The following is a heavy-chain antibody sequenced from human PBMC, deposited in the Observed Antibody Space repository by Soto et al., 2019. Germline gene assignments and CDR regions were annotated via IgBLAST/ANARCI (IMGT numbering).Heavy chain of an antibody. Sequence: PSETLSLTCTVSGGSISSSSYHWGWVRQPPGKGLEWIGSIYYSGSTYYNPSLKSRVTISVDTSKNQFSLKLTSVTAADTAVYYCARSDYYYYYYGMDVWGQGTTVTVSS. V-gene: IGHV4-39*01. J-gene: IGHJ6*02. CDR3: ARSDYYYYYYGMDV. CDR1: GGSISSSSYH. CDR2: IYYSGST.